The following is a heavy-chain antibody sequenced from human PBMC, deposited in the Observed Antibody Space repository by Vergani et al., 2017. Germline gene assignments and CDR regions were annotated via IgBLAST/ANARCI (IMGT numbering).Heavy chain of an antibody. CDR1: GYTFTSYA. CDR2: INAGNGNT. D-gene: IGHD3-16*02. J-gene: IGHJ4*02. V-gene: IGHV1-3*01. CDR3: ARAGFYDDVXGSYRLRGGYYFDY. Sequence: QVQLVQSGAEVKKPGASVKVSCKASGYTFTSYAMHWVRQAPGQRLEWMGWINAGNGNTKYSQKFQGRVTITRDTSASTAYMEMSSLRSEDTAVYYCARAGFYDDVXGSYRLRGGYYFDYWGQGTLVTVSS.